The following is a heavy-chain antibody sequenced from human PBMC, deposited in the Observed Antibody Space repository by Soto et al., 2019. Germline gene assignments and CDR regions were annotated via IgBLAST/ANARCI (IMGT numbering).Heavy chain of an antibody. V-gene: IGHV1-69*13. D-gene: IGHD3-10*01. Sequence: SVKVSCKASGYTFTSYGISWVRQAPGQGLEWMGGIIPIFGTANYAQKFQGRVTITADESTSTAYMELSSLRSEDTAVYYCASASSGSYYAVTYGMDVWGQGTTVTVSS. CDR2: IIPIFGTA. CDR3: ASASSGSYYAVTYGMDV. CDR1: GYTFTSYG. J-gene: IGHJ6*02.